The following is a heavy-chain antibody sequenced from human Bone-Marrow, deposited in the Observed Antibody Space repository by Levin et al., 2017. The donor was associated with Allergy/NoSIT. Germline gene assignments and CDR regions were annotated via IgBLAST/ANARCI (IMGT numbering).Heavy chain of an antibody. Sequence: GGSLRLSCAASGFTFSSYEMNWVRRAPGKGLEWVSYISSSGSTIYYADSVKGRFTISRDNAKNSLYLQMNSLRAEDTAVYYCARDWYYYYYMDVWGKGTTVTVSS. CDR3: ARDWYYYYYMDV. CDR1: GFTFSSYE. J-gene: IGHJ6*03. V-gene: IGHV3-48*03. CDR2: ISSSGSTI.